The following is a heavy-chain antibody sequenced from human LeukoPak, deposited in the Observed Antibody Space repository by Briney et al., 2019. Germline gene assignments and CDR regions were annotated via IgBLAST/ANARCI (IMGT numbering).Heavy chain of an antibody. Sequence: PGGSLRLSCAASGFTLSSYSMNWVRQAPGKGLEWVSAISGSGGSTYYADSVKGRFTISRGNSKSTLYLQMNSLRAEDTAVYYCAKSRYSSSWYYFDYWGQGTLVTVSS. CDR2: ISGSGGST. CDR1: GFTLSSYS. V-gene: IGHV3-23*01. CDR3: AKSRYSSSWYYFDY. J-gene: IGHJ4*02. D-gene: IGHD6-13*01.